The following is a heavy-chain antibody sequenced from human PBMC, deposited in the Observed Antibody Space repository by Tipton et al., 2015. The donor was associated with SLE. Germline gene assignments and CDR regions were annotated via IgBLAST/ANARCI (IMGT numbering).Heavy chain of an antibody. CDR2: YYAGGST. J-gene: IGHJ5*02. V-gene: IGHV3-23*03. D-gene: IGHD3-3*01. CDR1: GFTLSTYD. Sequence: SLRLSCAASGFTLSTYDMNWVRQAPGKGLEWFSVYYAGGSTDYVDSVKGRFTISRDNAKNSLYLQMNSLRAEDTAVYYCATLRALIGVGLKDWFDPWGQGTLVTVSS. CDR3: ATLRALIGVGLKDWFDP.